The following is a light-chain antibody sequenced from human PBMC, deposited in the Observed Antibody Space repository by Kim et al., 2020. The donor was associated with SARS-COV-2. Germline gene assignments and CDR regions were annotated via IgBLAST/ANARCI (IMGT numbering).Light chain of an antibody. V-gene: IGLV1-40*01. Sequence: GQRVTISCTGSSSNIGAGYDVHWYQQLPGTAPKLLIYGNSNRPSGVPDRFSGSKSGTSASLAITGLQAEDEADYDCQSYDSSLSVVFGGGTQLTVL. CDR2: GNS. CDR3: QSYDSSLSVV. J-gene: IGLJ2*01. CDR1: SSNIGAGYD.